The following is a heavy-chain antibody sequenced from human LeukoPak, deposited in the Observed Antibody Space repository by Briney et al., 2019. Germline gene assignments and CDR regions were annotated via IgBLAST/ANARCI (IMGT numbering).Heavy chain of an antibody. D-gene: IGHD6-13*01. CDR3: ARSLPYGTTWYGRSDF. J-gene: IGHJ4*02. Sequence: GGSLRLSCAASGFSFNAYWMTWVRQAPGKGLEWVANIRQDGGTKYYVDSVKGRFTISRDNAMNSLYLQMNSLRAEDTAIYYCARSLPYGTTWYGRSDFWGQGTLVTVSS. CDR1: GFSFNAYW. V-gene: IGHV3-7*03. CDR2: IRQDGGTK.